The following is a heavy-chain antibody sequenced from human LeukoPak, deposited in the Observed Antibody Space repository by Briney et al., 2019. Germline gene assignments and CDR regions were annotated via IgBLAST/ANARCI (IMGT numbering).Heavy chain of an antibody. Sequence: SVKVSCKASGGTFSSYAISWVRQAPGQGLEWMGGIIPIFGTANYAQKFQGRVTMTRDMSTSTVYMDLSSLRSEDTAVYYCAREQGSTGYFEYWGQGTLVTVSS. CDR3: AREQGSTGYFEY. V-gene: IGHV1-69*05. J-gene: IGHJ4*02. D-gene: IGHD2-2*01. CDR2: IIPIFGTA. CDR1: GGTFSSYA.